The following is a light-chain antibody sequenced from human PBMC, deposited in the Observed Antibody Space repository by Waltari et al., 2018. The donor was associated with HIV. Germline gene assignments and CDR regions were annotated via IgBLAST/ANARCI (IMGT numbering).Light chain of an antibody. CDR3: QQYNNWPLT. V-gene: IGKV3-15*01. Sequence: EIVMTHPPATLSVSPGERATLSCRASQSVSSNLAWYQQKPGQAPRLLIYGASTRATGIPARFSGSGSGTEFTLTISSLQSEDFAVYYCQQYNNWPLTFGQGTRLEIK. CDR1: QSVSSN. CDR2: GAS. J-gene: IGKJ5*01.